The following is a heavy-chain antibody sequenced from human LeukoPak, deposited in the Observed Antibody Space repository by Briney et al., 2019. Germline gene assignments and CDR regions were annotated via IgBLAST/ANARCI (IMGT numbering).Heavy chain of an antibody. CDR3: AKDRFYGSRSFVGPSDY. J-gene: IGHJ4*02. CDR2: ISGGGGST. V-gene: IGHV3-23*01. D-gene: IGHD3-10*01. CDR1: GFTFSSWA. Sequence: PGGSLRLSCAASGFTFSSWAMSWVRQAAGKGLEWVSAISGGGGSTYYADSVKGRFTISRDNSKNTLYLQMNSLRADDTAVYYCAKDRFYGSRSFVGPSDYWGQGTLVTVSS.